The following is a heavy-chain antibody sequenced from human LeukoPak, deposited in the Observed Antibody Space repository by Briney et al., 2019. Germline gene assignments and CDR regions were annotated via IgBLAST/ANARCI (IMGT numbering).Heavy chain of an antibody. CDR1: CYTFTSYG. Sequence: ASLKVSCKAACYTFTSYGSSWVREAPGQGLEWVGGISAYNGNTNYAHKHEGRVTMTTDTSTSTAYMELRSLRSDDAAVYYCARDLFTYYYGSGSYYKLAAFDICCQGTMVTVSS. D-gene: IGHD3-10*01. J-gene: IGHJ3*02. CDR3: ARDLFTYYYGSGSYYKLAAFDI. V-gene: IGHV1-18*04. CDR2: ISAYNGNT.